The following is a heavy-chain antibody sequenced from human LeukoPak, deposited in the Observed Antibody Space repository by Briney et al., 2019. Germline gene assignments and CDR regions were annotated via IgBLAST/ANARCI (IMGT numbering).Heavy chain of an antibody. CDR3: ASANWNYAHYYYGMDV. Sequence: GESLKISCKGSGYSFTSYWIGWVRQMPGKGLEWMGIIYPGGSDTRYSPSFQGQVTISADKSISTAYLQWSSLKASDTAMYYCASANWNYAHYYYGMDVWGQGTTVTVSS. CDR2: IYPGGSDT. D-gene: IGHD1-7*01. J-gene: IGHJ6*02. CDR1: GYSFTSYW. V-gene: IGHV5-51*01.